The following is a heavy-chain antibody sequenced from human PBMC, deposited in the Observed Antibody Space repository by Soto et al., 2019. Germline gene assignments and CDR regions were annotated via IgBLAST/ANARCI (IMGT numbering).Heavy chain of an antibody. CDR3: AKVRLVVVDSGPLSVYYMDV. CDR1: GFTFSSYA. V-gene: IGHV3-23*01. CDR2: ISGSGGST. Sequence: PGGSMKLSCAASGFTFSSYAMSWVRQAPGKGLEWVSAISGSGGSTHYADSVKGRFTISRDNSKNTLYLQMNSLRAEDTAVYYCAKVRLVVVDSGPLSVYYMDVWGKGTTVTVSS. J-gene: IGHJ6*03. D-gene: IGHD2-15*01.